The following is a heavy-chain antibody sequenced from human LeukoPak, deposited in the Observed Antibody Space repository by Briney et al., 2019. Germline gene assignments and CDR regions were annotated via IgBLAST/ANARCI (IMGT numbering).Heavy chain of an antibody. Sequence: SVKVSCKASGGTFSSYAISWVRQAPGQGLEWMGRIIPILGIANYAQKFQGRVTITADKSTSTAYMELSSLRSEDTAVYYCARVPYGSGSYYNSGPFDYWGQGTLVTVSS. CDR2: IIPILGIA. CDR3: ARVPYGSGSYYNSGPFDY. D-gene: IGHD3-10*01. V-gene: IGHV1-69*04. J-gene: IGHJ4*02. CDR1: GGTFSSYA.